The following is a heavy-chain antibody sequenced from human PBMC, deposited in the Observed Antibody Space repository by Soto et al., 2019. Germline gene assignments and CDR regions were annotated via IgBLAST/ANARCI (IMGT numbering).Heavy chain of an antibody. CDR1: GFTFDDCT. Sequence: PGGSLRLSCAASGFTFDDCTMHWVRQAPGKGLEWVSLISWDGGSTYYADSVKGRFTISRDNSKNSLYLQMNSLRTEDTALYYCAKDIKSGRETLEWLLDGMDVWGQGTTVTVSS. V-gene: IGHV3-43*01. D-gene: IGHD3-3*01. CDR3: AKDIKSGRETLEWLLDGMDV. J-gene: IGHJ6*02. CDR2: ISWDGGST.